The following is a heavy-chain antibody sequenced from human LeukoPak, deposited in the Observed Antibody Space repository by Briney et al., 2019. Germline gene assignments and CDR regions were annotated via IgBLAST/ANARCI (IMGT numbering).Heavy chain of an antibody. CDR2: IKQDGSEK. Sequence: GGSLRLSCAASGFTFSNYWMSWVRQAPGKGLKWVANIKQDGSEKYYVDSVTGRFTASRDNAKNSLYLQMNSLRAEDTAVYYCAGANQFDFWGQGTLVAVSS. V-gene: IGHV3-7*02. CDR1: GFTFSNYW. D-gene: IGHD1-14*01. CDR3: AGANQFDF. J-gene: IGHJ4*02.